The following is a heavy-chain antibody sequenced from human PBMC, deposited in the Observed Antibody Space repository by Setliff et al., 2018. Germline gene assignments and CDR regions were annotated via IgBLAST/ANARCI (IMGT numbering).Heavy chain of an antibody. J-gene: IGHJ4*02. CDR2: IYPLDSDT. Sequence: PGESLKISCKGSGYSFTNYWIGWVRQMPGKGLEWMGIIYPLDSDTRYSPSFQGQVTISADKSVSTTFLQWSRLKASDTAIYYCARHRGRAAAGTCFDIWGQGTLVTVSS. CDR3: ARHRGRAAAGTCFDI. CDR1: GYSFTNYW. V-gene: IGHV5-51*01. D-gene: IGHD6-13*01.